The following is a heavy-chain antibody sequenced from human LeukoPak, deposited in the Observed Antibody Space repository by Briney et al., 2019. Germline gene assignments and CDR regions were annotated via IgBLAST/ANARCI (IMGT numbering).Heavy chain of an antibody. CDR2: ISYDGSNK. CDR3: AKDRVVATAYEFDY. J-gene: IGHJ4*02. D-gene: IGHD5-12*01. Sequence: GGSLRLSCAASGFTFSSYGMHWVRQAPGKGLGWVAVISYDGSNKYYADSVKGRFTISRDNSKNTLYLQMNSLRAEDTAVYYCAKDRVVATAYEFDYWGQGTLVTVSS. CDR1: GFTFSSYG. V-gene: IGHV3-30*18.